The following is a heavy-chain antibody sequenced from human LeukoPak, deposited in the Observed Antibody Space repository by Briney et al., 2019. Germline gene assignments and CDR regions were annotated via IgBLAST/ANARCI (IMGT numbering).Heavy chain of an antibody. CDR3: ARRWFGNFDY. CDR1: DGFITNYY. V-gene: IGHV4-59*08. CDR2: IYYSGST. D-gene: IGHD3-10*01. Sequence: SETLSLTCTVSDGFITNYYWSWIRQPPGKGLEWIGYIYYSGSTNYNPSLKSRVTISVDTSKNQFSLKLSSVTAADTAVYYCARRWFGNFDYWGQGTLVTVSS. J-gene: IGHJ4*02.